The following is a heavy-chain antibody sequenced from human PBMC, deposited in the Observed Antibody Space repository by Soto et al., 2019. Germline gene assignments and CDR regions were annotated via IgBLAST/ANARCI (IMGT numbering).Heavy chain of an antibody. D-gene: IGHD6-13*01. Sequence: PSETLSLTCTVSGGSISSYYWSWIRQPPGKGLEWIGYIYYSGSTNYNPSLKSRVTISVDTSKNQFSLKLSSVTAADTAVYYCARGPRRIAAAGTRGWFDPWGQGTLVTVSS. V-gene: IGHV4-59*01. CDR3: ARGPRRIAAAGTRGWFDP. J-gene: IGHJ5*02. CDR1: GGSISSYY. CDR2: IYYSGST.